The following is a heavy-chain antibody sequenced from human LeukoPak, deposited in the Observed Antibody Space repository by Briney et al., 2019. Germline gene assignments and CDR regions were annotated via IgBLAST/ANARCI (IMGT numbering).Heavy chain of an antibody. CDR3: ARGGEGLYYFDY. CDR2: IYHSGST. J-gene: IGHJ4*02. Sequence: SETLSLTCAVSGYSISSGYYWGWIRQPPGKGLEWIGSIYHSGSTYYNPSLKSRVTISVDTSKNQFSLKLSSVTAADTAVYYCARGGEGLYYFDYWGQGTLATVSS. D-gene: IGHD3-16*01. V-gene: IGHV4-38-2*01. CDR1: GYSISSGYY.